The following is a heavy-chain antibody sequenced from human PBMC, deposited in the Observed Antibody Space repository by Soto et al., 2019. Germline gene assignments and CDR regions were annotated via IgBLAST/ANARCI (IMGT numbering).Heavy chain of an antibody. CDR3: ARDRSTTIDWYYYGMDV. Sequence: GASVKVSCKASGYTFTGYYMHWVRQAPGQGLEWMGWINPNSGGTNYAQKFQGWVTMTRDTSISTAYMELSRLRSDDTAVYYCARDRSTTIDWYYYGMDVWGQGTTVTVSS. CDR2: INPNSGGT. D-gene: IGHD1-26*01. CDR1: GYTFTGYY. V-gene: IGHV1-2*04. J-gene: IGHJ6*02.